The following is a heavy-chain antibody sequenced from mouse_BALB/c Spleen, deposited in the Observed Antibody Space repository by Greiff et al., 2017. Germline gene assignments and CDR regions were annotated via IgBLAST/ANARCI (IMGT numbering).Heavy chain of an antibody. CDR1: GYTFTSYT. CDR3: ARESTMITTWFAY. CDR2: INPSSGYT. D-gene: IGHD2-4*01. V-gene: IGHV1-4*01. J-gene: IGHJ3*01. Sequence: VQLQQSGAELARPGASVKMSCKASGYTFTSYTMHWVKQRPGQGLEWIGYINPSSGYTNYNQKFKDKATLTADKSSSTAYMQLSSLTSEDSAVYYCARESTMITTWFAYWGQGTLVTVSA.